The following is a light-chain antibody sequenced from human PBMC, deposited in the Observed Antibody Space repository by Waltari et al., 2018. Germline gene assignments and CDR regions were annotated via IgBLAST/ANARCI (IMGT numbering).Light chain of an antibody. CDR2: GSS. Sequence: QSVLTQPPSVSGAPGQRVPIACTGSGSTIGAVTDVHWYQPVPRAAPKLLIYGSSSRPLGVPDRFFGSTSGTSASLAIIGLQAEDEADYYCQSYDITLRVVFGGGTKLTVL. V-gene: IGLV1-40*01. J-gene: IGLJ3*02. CDR1: GSTIGAVTD. CDR3: QSYDITLRVV.